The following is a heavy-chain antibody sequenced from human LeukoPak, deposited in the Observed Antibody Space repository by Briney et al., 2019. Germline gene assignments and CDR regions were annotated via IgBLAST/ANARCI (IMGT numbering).Heavy chain of an antibody. Sequence: ASVKVSCKASGYTFTGYYIHWVRQAPGQGLEWMGWINPNSGGTNYAQKFQGRVTMTRDTSISTAYMELSRLRSDDTAVYYCARDLARTLNYYGMDVWGQGTTVTVSS. CDR2: INPNSGGT. J-gene: IGHJ6*02. V-gene: IGHV1-2*02. CDR1: GYTFTGYY. CDR3: ARDLARTLNYYGMDV.